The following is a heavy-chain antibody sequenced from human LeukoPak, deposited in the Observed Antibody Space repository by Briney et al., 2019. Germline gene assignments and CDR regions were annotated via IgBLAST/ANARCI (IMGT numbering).Heavy chain of an antibody. CDR3: AKGWSGESFGAQFDY. Sequence: PGGSLRLSCAASGFTFSSYGMHWVRQAPGKGLEWVTVISYDGSNKYYADSVKGRFTISRDNSKNTLYLQMNSLRAEDTAVYYCAKGWSGESFGAQFDYWGQGTLVTVSS. CDR2: ISYDGSNK. D-gene: IGHD3-10*01. V-gene: IGHV3-30*18. J-gene: IGHJ4*02. CDR1: GFTFSSYG.